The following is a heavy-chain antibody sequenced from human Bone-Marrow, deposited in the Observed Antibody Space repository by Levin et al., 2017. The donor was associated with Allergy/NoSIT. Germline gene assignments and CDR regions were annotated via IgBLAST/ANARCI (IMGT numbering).Heavy chain of an antibody. CDR3: ARDNGAYRWYN. V-gene: IGHV3-49*03. D-gene: IGHD2-8*01. J-gene: IGHJ4*02. CDR2: IRNKASGGTT. Sequence: PGGSLRISCTASGFTFGDYALSWFRQAPGKGLEWVGFIRNKASGGTTEYAASVRGRFTISRDDSKTIAYLQMNSLKTEDTAVYYCARDNGAYRWYNWGQGTLVTVSS. CDR1: GFTFGDYA.